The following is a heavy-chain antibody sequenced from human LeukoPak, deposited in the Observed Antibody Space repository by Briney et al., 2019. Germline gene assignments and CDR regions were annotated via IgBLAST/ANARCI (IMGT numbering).Heavy chain of an antibody. V-gene: IGHV3-23*01. J-gene: IGHJ4*02. CDR2: ISGIGGST. CDR1: GFTFSSYA. CDR3: ARDHFSGTYYYDSSGYDY. Sequence: GGSLRLSCAASGFTFSSYAMSWVRQAPGKGLEWVSAISGIGGSTYYADSVKGRFTISRDNSKNTLYLQINSLRAEDTAVYYCARDHFSGTYYYDSSGYDYWGQGTLVTVSS. D-gene: IGHD3-22*01.